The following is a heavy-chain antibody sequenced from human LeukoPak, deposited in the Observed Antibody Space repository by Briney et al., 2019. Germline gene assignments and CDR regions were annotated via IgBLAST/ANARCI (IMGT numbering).Heavy chain of an antibody. V-gene: IGHV1-69*06. CDR3: AATYYYARAPDY. D-gene: IGHD3-10*01. CDR1: GGTFSSYA. Sequence: SVKVSCKASGGTFSSYAISWVRQAPGQGLEWMGGIIPIFGTANYAQKFQGRVTITADKSTSTAYMELSSLRSEDTAVYYCAATYYYARAPDYWGQGTLVTVSS. J-gene: IGHJ4*02. CDR2: IIPIFGTA.